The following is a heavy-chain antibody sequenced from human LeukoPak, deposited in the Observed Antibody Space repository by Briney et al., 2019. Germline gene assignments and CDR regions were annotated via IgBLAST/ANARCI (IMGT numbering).Heavy chain of an antibody. CDR3: ARGPVVTEEWWFDP. CDR2: INHSGST. V-gene: IGHV4-34*01. CDR1: GGSFSGYY. J-gene: IGHJ5*02. D-gene: IGHD2-21*02. Sequence: SETLSLTCAVYGGSFSGYYWSWIRQPPGKGLEWIGEINHSGSTNYNPSLKSRVTISVDTSKNQFSLKLSSVTAADTAVYYCARGPVVTEEWWFDPWGQGTLVTVSS.